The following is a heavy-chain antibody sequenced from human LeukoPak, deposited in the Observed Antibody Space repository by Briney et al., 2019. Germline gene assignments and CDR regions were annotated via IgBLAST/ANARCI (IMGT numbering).Heavy chain of an antibody. CDR1: GFTFDDYA. D-gene: IGHD1-1*01. Sequence: LTGGSLRLSCAASGFTFDDYAMHWVRQAPGKGLEWVSGISWNSGSIGYADSVKGRFTISRDNAKNSLYLQMNSLRAEDTAVYYCARVGPNWKTYYFDYWGQGTLVTVSS. CDR3: ARVGPNWKTYYFDY. J-gene: IGHJ4*02. CDR2: ISWNSGSI. V-gene: IGHV3-9*01.